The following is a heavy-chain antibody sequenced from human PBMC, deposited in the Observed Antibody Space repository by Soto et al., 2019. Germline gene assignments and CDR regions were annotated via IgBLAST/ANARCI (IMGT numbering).Heavy chain of an antibody. CDR1: GGSTSSDNY. Sequence: SETLSLTCTVSGGSTSSDNYWSWIHQPPGKGLEWIGHIYYSGNTDYNPSLKSRLAISIDTSKNQFSLKLSSVTAADTAVYFCAREGGESSDGLYYFDSWGQGSLVTVSS. J-gene: IGHJ4*02. CDR3: AREGGESSDGLYYFDS. V-gene: IGHV4-30-4*01. D-gene: IGHD3-16*01. CDR2: IYYSGNT.